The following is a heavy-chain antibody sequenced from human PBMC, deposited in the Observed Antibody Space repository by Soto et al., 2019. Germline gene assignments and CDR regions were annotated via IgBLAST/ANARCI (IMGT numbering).Heavy chain of an antibody. CDR2: IYYSGST. Sequence: RSLTCTVSGGSISSYYWSWIRQPPGKGLEWIGYIYYSGSTNYNPSLKSRVTISVDTSKNQFSLKLSSVTAADTAVYYCARMTSGLYGDYYFDYWGQGTLVTVSS. CDR1: GGSISSYY. V-gene: IGHV4-59*01. D-gene: IGHD4-17*01. CDR3: ARMTSGLYGDYYFDY. J-gene: IGHJ4*02.